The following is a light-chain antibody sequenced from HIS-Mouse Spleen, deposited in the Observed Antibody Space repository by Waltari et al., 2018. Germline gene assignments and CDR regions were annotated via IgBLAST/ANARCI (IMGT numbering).Light chain of an antibody. V-gene: IGLV1-47*01. CDR2: RNN. J-gene: IGLJ3*02. CDR3: AAWDDSLSGPV. CDR1: SSNIGSNY. Sequence: QSVLTQPPSASGTPGQRVTISCSGSSSNIGSNYVYWYQQLPGTAPKLLSYRNNQRPSGVAGRFSGSKSGTSASLAISGLRSEDEADYYCAAWDDSLSGPVFGGGTKLTVL.